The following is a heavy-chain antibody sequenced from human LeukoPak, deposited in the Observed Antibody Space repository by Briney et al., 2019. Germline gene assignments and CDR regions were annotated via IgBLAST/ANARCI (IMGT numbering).Heavy chain of an antibody. J-gene: IGHJ3*02. CDR3: ARQGDGYKIQRTFDI. CDR1: GYIFTNDW. V-gene: IGHV5-51*01. CDR2: IYPGDSHT. Sequence: GESLKISCKASGYIFTNDWIGWVRQMPGKGLEWMGNIYPGDSHTKYSPSFQGQVTISADKSISTAYLQLSSLKTSDTAMYYCARQGDGYKIQRTFDIWGLGTMATVSS. D-gene: IGHD5-24*01.